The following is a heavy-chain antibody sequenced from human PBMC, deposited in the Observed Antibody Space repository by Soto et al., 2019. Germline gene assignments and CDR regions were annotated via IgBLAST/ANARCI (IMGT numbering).Heavy chain of an antibody. CDR1: GGSISSSSYY. J-gene: IGHJ3*02. D-gene: IGHD5-12*01. Sequence: QLQLQESGPGLVKPSETLSLTCTVSGGSISSSSYYWGWIRQPPGKGLEWIGSIYYSGSTYYNPSLKSRVTISVDTSKNQFSLKLSSVTAADTAVYYCARSRDGYNSHAFDIWGQGTMVTVSS. CDR2: IYYSGST. V-gene: IGHV4-39*01. CDR3: ARSRDGYNSHAFDI.